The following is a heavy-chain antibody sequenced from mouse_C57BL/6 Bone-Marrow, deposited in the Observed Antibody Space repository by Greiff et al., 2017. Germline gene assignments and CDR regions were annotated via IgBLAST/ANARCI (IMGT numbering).Heavy chain of an antibody. CDR1: GYSFTDYN. CDR2: INPNNGGT. D-gene: IGHD1-1*01. Sequence: EVQLQQSGPELVKPGASVTIPCKASGYSFTDYNMDWVKQSHGKSLEWIGDINPNNGGTIYNQKFKGKATLPVDKSSSTAYMELRSLTSEDTAVYYCARGNYHWYFDVWGTGTTVTVSS. V-gene: IGHV1-18*01. CDR3: ARGNYHWYFDV. J-gene: IGHJ1*03.